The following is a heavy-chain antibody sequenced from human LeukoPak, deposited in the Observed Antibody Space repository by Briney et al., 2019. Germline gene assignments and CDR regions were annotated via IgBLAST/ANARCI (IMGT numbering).Heavy chain of an antibody. V-gene: IGHV4-59*08. J-gene: IGHJ6*02. CDR3: ARAGYYYYGMDV. CDR2: IYYSGST. Sequence: KPSETLSLTCTVPGGSISSYYWSWIGQPPGKGLGWIGYIYYSGSTKYTTSLKRRVTISVATSTNQFPLKLSSVTAADTAVYYCARAGYYYYGMDVWGQGTTVTVSS. CDR1: GGSISSYY.